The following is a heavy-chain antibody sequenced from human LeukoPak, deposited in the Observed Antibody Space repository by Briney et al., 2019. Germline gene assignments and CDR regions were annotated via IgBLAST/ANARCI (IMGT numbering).Heavy chain of an antibody. D-gene: IGHD3-22*01. CDR2: IYPGDSDT. CDR3: ARQDYYYDSSGYFRLFDY. J-gene: IGHJ4*02. CDR1: GYSFTSYW. Sequence: GESLKISCQGSGYSFTSYWIGWVRQMPGKGLEWIGIIYPGDSDTRYSPSFQGQVTISADKSISTAYLQWSSLKASDTAMYYCARQDYYYDSSGYFRLFDYWGQGTLVTVSS. V-gene: IGHV5-51*01.